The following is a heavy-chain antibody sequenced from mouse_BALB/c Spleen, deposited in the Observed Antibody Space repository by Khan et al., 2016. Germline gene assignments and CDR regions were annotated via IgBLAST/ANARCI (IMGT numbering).Heavy chain of an antibody. CDR1: GYTFTNYW. Sequence: QVQLQQPGAELVRPGASVKLSCKASGYTFTNYWINWVKQRPGQGLEWLGNIYPSDSYSYYNQKFKDKATLTVDRSSSTPYMHLISPTSEDSSVSYCSRAITTIGSYYYDMDDWGQGTPVTVAS. CDR3: SRAITTIGSYYYDMDD. V-gene: IGHV1-69*02. J-gene: IGHJ4*01. CDR2: IYPSDSYS. D-gene: IGHD1-1*01.